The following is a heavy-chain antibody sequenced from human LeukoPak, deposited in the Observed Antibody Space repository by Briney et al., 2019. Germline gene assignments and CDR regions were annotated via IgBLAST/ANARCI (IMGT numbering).Heavy chain of an antibody. Sequence: PGGSLRLSCAASGFTFDDYAMHWVRQAPGKGLEWVSGISWNSGSIGYADSVKGRFTISRDNAKNSLYLQMNSLRADDTAVYYCARVMGRLDYYDSSGYWGIYPDWFDPWGQGTLVTVSS. CDR3: ARVMGRLDYYDSSGYWGIYPDWFDP. D-gene: IGHD3-22*01. CDR1: GFTFDDYA. CDR2: ISWNSGSI. V-gene: IGHV3-9*01. J-gene: IGHJ5*02.